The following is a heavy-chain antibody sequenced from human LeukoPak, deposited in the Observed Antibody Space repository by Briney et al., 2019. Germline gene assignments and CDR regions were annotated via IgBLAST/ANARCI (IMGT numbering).Heavy chain of an antibody. CDR1: GFTFSRFW. Sequence: GGSLSLSCAASGFTFSRFWMSWVRQAPDKGLEWVANINKDRSEAYYVDSVKGRFTISRDNPKNSVSLQMNSLRAEDTALYYCARRECLRHERTGYYAFDAWGRGTLVTVSS. V-gene: IGHV3-7*01. CDR3: ARRECLRHERTGYYAFDA. J-gene: IGHJ5*02. D-gene: IGHD1-26*01. CDR2: INKDRSEA.